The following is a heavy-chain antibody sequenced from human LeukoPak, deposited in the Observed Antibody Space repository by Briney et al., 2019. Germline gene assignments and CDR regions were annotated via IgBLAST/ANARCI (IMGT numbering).Heavy chain of an antibody. J-gene: IGHJ3*02. CDR1: GGSINNYY. V-gene: IGHV4-59*08. D-gene: IGHD4-23*01. Sequence: SETLSLTCTVSGGSINNYYWSWIRQPPGKGLEWIGYIYYSGNTNYNPSLKSRVTISVDTSKNQFSLKLSSVTAADTAVYCCARHTPDNSHDAFDIWGQGTMVTVSP. CDR3: ARHTPDNSHDAFDI. CDR2: IYYSGNT.